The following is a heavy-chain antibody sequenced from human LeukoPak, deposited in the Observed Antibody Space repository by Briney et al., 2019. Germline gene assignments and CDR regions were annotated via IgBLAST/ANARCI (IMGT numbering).Heavy chain of an antibody. Sequence: PGGSLRLSCAASGFTFSSYWMHWVRQAPGKGLVWVSRINSDGSSTSYADSVEGRYTISRDNAKNTLYLQMNSLRAEDTAVYYCARESGLRANWNPDFDYWGQGTLVTVSS. CDR1: GFTFSSYW. V-gene: IGHV3-74*01. CDR3: ARESGLRANWNPDFDY. CDR2: INSDGSST. D-gene: IGHD1-20*01. J-gene: IGHJ4*02.